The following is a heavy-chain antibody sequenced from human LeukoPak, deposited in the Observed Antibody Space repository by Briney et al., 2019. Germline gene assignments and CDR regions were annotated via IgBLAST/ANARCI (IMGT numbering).Heavy chain of an antibody. CDR3: ARDGYYYYYGMDV. V-gene: IGHV3-21*01. CDR2: ISSSSSYI. Sequence: GGSLRLSCAASGFTFSSYSMTWVGQAPGKGLEWVSSISSSSSYIYYADSVKGRLTISRDNAKNSLYLQMNSLRAEDTAVYYCARDGYYYYYGMDVWGQGTTVTVSS. J-gene: IGHJ6*02. CDR1: GFTFSSYS.